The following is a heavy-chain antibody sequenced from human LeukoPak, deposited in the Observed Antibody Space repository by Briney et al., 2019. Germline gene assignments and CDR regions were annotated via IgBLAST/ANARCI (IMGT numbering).Heavy chain of an antibody. CDR3: ARESRDGGNSLEFDY. CDR2: HHYSGST. J-gene: IGHJ4*02. V-gene: IGHV4-59*01. CDR1: GGSLNNYF. D-gene: IGHD4-23*01. Sequence: SETLSLTCTVSGGSLNNYFWRLIRQPPGKGLEWIGDHHYSGSTYYKPSLQSRVTISVDTYKNQFSLKLSSVTPADTAVYYCARESRDGGNSLEFDYWGKGTLVTVSS.